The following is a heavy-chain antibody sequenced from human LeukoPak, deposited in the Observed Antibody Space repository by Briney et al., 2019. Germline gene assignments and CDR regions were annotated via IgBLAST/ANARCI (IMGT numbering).Heavy chain of an antibody. V-gene: IGHV5-51*01. CDR2: IYPGDSDT. Sequence: GESLKISCKGSGYSFTSYWIAWVRQMPGEGLEWMGIIYPGDSDTRYSPSFQGQVTISADKSISTAYLQRSSLKASDTAMYYCARHGSAAADDYWGQGTLVTVSS. CDR3: ARHGSAAADDY. D-gene: IGHD6-13*01. J-gene: IGHJ4*02. CDR1: GYSFTSYW.